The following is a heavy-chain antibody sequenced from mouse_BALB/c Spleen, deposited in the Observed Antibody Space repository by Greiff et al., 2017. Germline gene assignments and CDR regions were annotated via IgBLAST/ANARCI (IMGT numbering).Heavy chain of an antibody. D-gene: IGHD2-1*01. CDR3: TNYYGPPYAMDY. J-gene: IGHJ4*01. CDR1: GYTFTDYE. Sequence: QVQLKQSGAELVRPGASVTLSCKASGYTFTDYEMHWVKQTPVHGLEWIGAIDPETGGTAYNQKFKGKATLTADKSSSTAYMELRSLTSEDSAVYYCTNYYGPPYAMDYWGQGTSVTVSS. V-gene: IGHV1-15*01. CDR2: IDPETGGT.